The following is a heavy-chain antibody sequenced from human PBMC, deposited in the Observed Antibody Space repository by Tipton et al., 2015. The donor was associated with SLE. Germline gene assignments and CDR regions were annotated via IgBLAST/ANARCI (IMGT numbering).Heavy chain of an antibody. CDR2: IFYSGSI. D-gene: IGHD5-12*01. Sequence: TLSLTCTVSGGSINSSIYNWGWIRQPPGKGLEWIGSIFYSGSIYYNPSLKSRVTISVDTSKNQFSLKLNSVTAADTAVYYCARVDGGYDQYYLGYWGQGTLVTVSS. CDR3: ARVDGGYDQYYLGY. J-gene: IGHJ4*02. CDR1: GGSINSSIYN. V-gene: IGHV4-39*07.